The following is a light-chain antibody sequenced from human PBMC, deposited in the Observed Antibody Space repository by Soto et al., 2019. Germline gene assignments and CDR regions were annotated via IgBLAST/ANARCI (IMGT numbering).Light chain of an antibody. Sequence: EIVLTQSPATLSLSPGERATLSCRASQSVSSSLAWYQQKPGQSPRLLIYDTSNRATGIPARFSGSGSGTEFTLSISSLQPDDFATYYCQQHYIHWTFGQGTKVDI. CDR1: QSVSSS. V-gene: IGKV3-11*01. CDR3: QQHYIHWT. CDR2: DTS. J-gene: IGKJ1*01.